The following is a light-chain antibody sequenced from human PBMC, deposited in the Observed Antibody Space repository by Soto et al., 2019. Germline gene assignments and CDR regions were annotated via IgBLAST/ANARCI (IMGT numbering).Light chain of an antibody. Sequence: QSVLTQPPSVSGAPGQRVTISCTGSSSNIGAGYDVHWYQQFPGTAPKLLLYGSTNRPSGVPDRFSGSKSGTSASLAIAGLQTEDGADYYCQSYDSSLSAVVFGGGTQLTVL. CDR3: QSYDSSLSAVV. V-gene: IGLV1-40*01. J-gene: IGLJ2*01. CDR2: GST. CDR1: SSNIGAGYD.